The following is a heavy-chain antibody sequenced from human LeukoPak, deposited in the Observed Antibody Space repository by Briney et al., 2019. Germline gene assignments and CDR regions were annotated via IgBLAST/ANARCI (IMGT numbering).Heavy chain of an antibody. J-gene: IGHJ3*02. V-gene: IGHV3-11*01. CDR2: ISSGGTIV. CDR1: RFTFSDYH. Sequence: GGSVTLSCSASRFTFSDYHMMWLRHAPGQGLVGISYISSGGTIVYYADSVKGRFTISRDKAESSLYLQMNSLRAEDTAVYYCAREEGGYDYYAFDIWGQGTMVTVSS. CDR3: AREEGGYDYYAFDI. D-gene: IGHD5-12*01.